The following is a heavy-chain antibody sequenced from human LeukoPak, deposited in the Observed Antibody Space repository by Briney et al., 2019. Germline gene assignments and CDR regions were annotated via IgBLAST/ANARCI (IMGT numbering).Heavy chain of an antibody. CDR2: INAGNGNA. D-gene: IGHD6-19*01. V-gene: IGHV1-3*01. J-gene: IGHJ4*02. CDR3: ARVSGGWYFHFDY. Sequence: ASVKVSCKASGYTFTSYAMHWVRQAPGQRLEWMGWINAGNGNAKYSQKFQGRVTITRDTSASTAYMELSSLRSEDTAVYYCARVSGGWYFHFDYWGQGTLVTVSS. CDR1: GYTFTSYA.